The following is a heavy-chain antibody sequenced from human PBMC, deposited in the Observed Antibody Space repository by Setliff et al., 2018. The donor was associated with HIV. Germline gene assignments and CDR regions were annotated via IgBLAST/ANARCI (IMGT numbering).Heavy chain of an antibody. D-gene: IGHD2-2*01. CDR3: ARYLVVVPVAVGGLDV. CDR1: GYTFTGYY. V-gene: IGHV1-2*02. Sequence: ASVKVSCKASGYTFTGYYMHWVRQAPGQRLEWMGWINPNTGATHYAQKFQGRVTLTRDTSISTAYMELNRLRSDDTAVYYCARYLVVVPVAVGGLDVWGQGTTVTVSS. J-gene: IGHJ6*02. CDR2: INPNTGAT.